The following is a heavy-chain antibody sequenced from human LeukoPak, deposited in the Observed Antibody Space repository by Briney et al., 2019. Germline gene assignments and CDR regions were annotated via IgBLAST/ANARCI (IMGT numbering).Heavy chain of an antibody. CDR2: INGSGGST. Sequence: PGGSLRLSCAASGFTFSSYAMSWVRQAPGKGLEWVSDINGSGGSTYYADSVKGRFTISRDNSKNTLYLQMNSLRAEDTALYYCAKHVGTAIGYWGQGTLVTVSS. CDR3: AKHVGTAIGY. V-gene: IGHV3-23*01. J-gene: IGHJ4*02. CDR1: GFTFSSYA. D-gene: IGHD5-18*01.